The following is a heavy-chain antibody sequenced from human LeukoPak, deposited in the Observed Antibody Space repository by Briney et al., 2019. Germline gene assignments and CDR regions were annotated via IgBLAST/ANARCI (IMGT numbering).Heavy chain of an antibody. CDR3: AREPTVTAAFDY. J-gene: IGHJ4*02. V-gene: IGHV4-34*01. D-gene: IGHD4-17*01. Sequence: SETLSLTCAVYGGSFSGYYWSWIRQPPGKGLEWIREINHSGSTNYNPSLKSRVTISVDTSKNQFSLKLSSVTAADTAVYYCAREPTVTAAFDYWGQGTLVTVSS. CDR2: INHSGST. CDR1: GGSFSGYY.